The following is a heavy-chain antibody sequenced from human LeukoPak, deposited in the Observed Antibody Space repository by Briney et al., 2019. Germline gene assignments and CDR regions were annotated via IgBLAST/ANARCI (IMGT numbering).Heavy chain of an antibody. CDR3: ARRVYSSSRGTCFDY. J-gene: IGHJ4*02. D-gene: IGHD6-13*01. V-gene: IGHV5-51*01. CDR1: GYSFTSYW. Sequence: PGESLKISCKGFGYSFTSYWIGWVRQMPGKGLEWMGIIYPGDSDTRYSPSFQGQVTISPDKSISTAYLQWSSLKASDTAMYYCARRVYSSSRGTCFDYWGQGTLVTVSS. CDR2: IYPGDSDT.